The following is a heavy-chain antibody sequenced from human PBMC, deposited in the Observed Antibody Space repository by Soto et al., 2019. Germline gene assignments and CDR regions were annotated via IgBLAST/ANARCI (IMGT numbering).Heavy chain of an antibody. D-gene: IGHD3-9*01. CDR1: GYTFTGYY. Sequence: ASVKVSCKASGYTFTGYYMHWVRQAPGQGLEWMGWINPNSGGTNYAQKFQGRVTMTRDTSISTAYMELSRLRSDDTAVYYRARDRDYDILTGYYVDYWGQGTLVTVSS. CDR3: ARDRDYDILTGYYVDY. CDR2: INPNSGGT. V-gene: IGHV1-2*02. J-gene: IGHJ4*02.